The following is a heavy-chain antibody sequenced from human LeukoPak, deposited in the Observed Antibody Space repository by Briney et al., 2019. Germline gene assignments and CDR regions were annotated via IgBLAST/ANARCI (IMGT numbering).Heavy chain of an antibody. CDR1: GYTFTSYD. V-gene: IGHV1-8*01. J-gene: IGHJ6*02. D-gene: IGHD3-10*01. Sequence: VASVKVSCKASGYTFTSYDINWVRQATGQGLEWMGWMNPNSGNTGYAQKFQGRVTMTRNTSISTAYMELSGLRSEDTAVYYCARGGNAVRGVLYGMDVWGQGTTVTVPS. CDR2: MNPNSGNT. CDR3: ARGGNAVRGVLYGMDV.